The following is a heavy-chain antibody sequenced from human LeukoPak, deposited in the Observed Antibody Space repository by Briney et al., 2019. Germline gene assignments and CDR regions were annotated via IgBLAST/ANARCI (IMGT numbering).Heavy chain of an antibody. V-gene: IGHV3-7*01. Sequence: GGSLRLSCAASGFTFSSYWMSWVRQAPGKGLEWVANIKQDGSEKYYVDSVKGRFTIPRDNAKNSLYLQMNSLRAEDTAVYYCARETTVTTRGWFDPWGQGTLVTVSS. D-gene: IGHD4-17*01. CDR1: GFTFSSYW. J-gene: IGHJ5*02. CDR2: IKQDGSEK. CDR3: ARETTVTTRGWFDP.